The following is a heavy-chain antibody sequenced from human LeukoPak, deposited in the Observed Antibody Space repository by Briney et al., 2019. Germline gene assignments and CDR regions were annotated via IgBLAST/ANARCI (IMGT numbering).Heavy chain of an antibody. CDR3: AKGGLELWRQFYYYYYMDV. CDR1: GFTFSSYA. Sequence: GGSLRLSCAASGFTFSSYAMHWVRQAPGKGLEWVAVISYDGSNKYYADSVKGRFTISRDNSKNTLYLQMNSLRAEDTAVYYCAKGGLELWRQFYYYYYMDVWGKGTTVTVSS. CDR2: ISYDGSNK. J-gene: IGHJ6*03. V-gene: IGHV3-30*04. D-gene: IGHD5-18*01.